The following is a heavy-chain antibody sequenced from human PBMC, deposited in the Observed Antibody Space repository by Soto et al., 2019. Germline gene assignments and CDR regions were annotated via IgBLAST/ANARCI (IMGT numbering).Heavy chain of an antibody. CDR3: ARSLPTGYYGMDV. CDR1: GFTFSSYA. Sequence: QVQLVESGGGVVQPGRSLRLSCAASGFTFSSYAMHWVRQAPGKGLEWVAVISYDGSNKYYADSVKGRFTISRDNSRNTLYLQMNSLRAKDTAVYYCARSLPTGYYGMDVWGQGTTVTVSS. V-gene: IGHV3-30-3*01. CDR2: ISYDGSNK. J-gene: IGHJ6*02.